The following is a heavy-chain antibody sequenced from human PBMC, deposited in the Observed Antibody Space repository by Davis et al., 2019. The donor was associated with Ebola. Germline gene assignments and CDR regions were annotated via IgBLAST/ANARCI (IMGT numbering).Heavy chain of an antibody. CDR1: TFTFSGYG. D-gene: IGHD3-10*01. CDR3: ARVDVLLWFGEFLALDY. V-gene: IGHV3-23*01. Sequence: GESLKISCAASTFTFSGYGMSWVRQAPGKGLEWVSGISHSGSRTNYADSVRGRFIVSRDNAKNSLYLQMNSLRDEDTAVYYCARVDVLLWFGEFLALDYWGQGTLVTVSS. CDR2: ISHSGSRT. J-gene: IGHJ4*02.